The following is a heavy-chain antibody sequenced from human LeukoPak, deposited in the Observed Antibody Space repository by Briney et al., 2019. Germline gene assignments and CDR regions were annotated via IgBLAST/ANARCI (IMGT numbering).Heavy chain of an antibody. J-gene: IGHJ3*02. Sequence: GGSLRLSCAASGFTFSSYSMNWVRQAPGKGLEWISSISSSSSYIYYADSVKGRFTISRDNAKNSLYLQMNSLRAEDTAVYYCARDLITMVRGVIIGNDAFDIWGQGTMVTVSS. CDR2: ISSSSSYI. D-gene: IGHD3-10*01. CDR1: GFTFSSYS. V-gene: IGHV3-21*01. CDR3: ARDLITMVRGVIIGNDAFDI.